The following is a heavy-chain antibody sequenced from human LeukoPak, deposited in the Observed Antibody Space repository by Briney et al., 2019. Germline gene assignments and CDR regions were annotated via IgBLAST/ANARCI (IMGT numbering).Heavy chain of an antibody. CDR1: GFTFSSYS. CDR2: ISGSGGST. V-gene: IGHV3-23*01. CDR3: AKYAANYYGSGSYYRSLDY. D-gene: IGHD3-10*01. Sequence: GGSLTLSCTASGFTFSSYSMIWVRQAPGKGLEWVSAISGSGGSTYYADSVKGRFTTSRDNSKNTLYLQLNSLRAEDTAVYYCAKYAANYYGSGSYYRSLDYWGQGTLVTVSS. J-gene: IGHJ4*02.